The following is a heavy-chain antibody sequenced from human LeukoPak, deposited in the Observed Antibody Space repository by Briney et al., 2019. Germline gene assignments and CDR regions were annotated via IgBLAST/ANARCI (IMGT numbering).Heavy chain of an antibody. CDR3: AVRGVVIKESDY. Sequence: TSETLSLTCAVYGRSFSGYYWSWIRQPPGKGLEWIGEINHSGSTNYNPSLKSRVTISVDTSKNQFSLKLSSVAAADTAVYYCAVRGVVIKESDYWGQGTLVTVSS. D-gene: IGHD3-22*01. CDR1: GRSFSGYY. CDR2: INHSGST. V-gene: IGHV4-34*01. J-gene: IGHJ4*02.